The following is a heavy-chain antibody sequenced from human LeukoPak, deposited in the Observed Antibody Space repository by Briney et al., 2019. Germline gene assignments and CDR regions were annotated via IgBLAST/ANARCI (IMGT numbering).Heavy chain of an antibody. CDR1: GFTFSSYE. D-gene: IGHD1-26*01. V-gene: IGHV3-48*03. J-gene: IGHJ4*02. Sequence: GGSLRLSCAASGFTFSSYEMNWVRQAPGKGLEWVSYVSSVGSTVYYADSVKGRFTISRDNAKNSLYLQMNSLRAEDTAVYYCASLRGSGSHYVATNTLDYWGQGTLVTVSS. CDR3: ASLRGSGSHYVATNTLDY. CDR2: VSSVGSTV.